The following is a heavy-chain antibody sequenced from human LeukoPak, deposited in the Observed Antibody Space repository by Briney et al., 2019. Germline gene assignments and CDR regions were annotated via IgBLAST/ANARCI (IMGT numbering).Heavy chain of an antibody. Sequence: PGGSLRLSYAASGFTFSSYAMSWVRQAPGKGLEWVSAISGSGGSTYYADSVKGRFTISRDNSKNTLYLQMNSLRAEDTAVYYCAKDPYGDYDFDYWGQGTLVTVSS. CDR3: AKDPYGDYDFDY. CDR1: GFTFSSYA. CDR2: ISGSGGST. V-gene: IGHV3-23*01. D-gene: IGHD4-17*01. J-gene: IGHJ4*02.